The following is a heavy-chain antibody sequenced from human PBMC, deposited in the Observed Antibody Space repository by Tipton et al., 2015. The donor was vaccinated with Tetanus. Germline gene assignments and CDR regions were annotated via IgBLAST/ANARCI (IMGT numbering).Heavy chain of an antibody. D-gene: IGHD3-10*01. J-gene: IGHJ6*02. V-gene: IGHV4-31*03. Sequence: TLSLTCTVSGGSISSDGAYWSWIRQHPGEGLEWIGYISNSGSTYYNPSLKSRVTISVDTSQKQISLKVNSVTAADTAVYYCARDRGVRGGYYYYHGMDVWGQGTPVPVSS. CDR2: ISNSGST. CDR1: GGSISSDGAY. CDR3: ARDRGVRGGYYYYHGMDV.